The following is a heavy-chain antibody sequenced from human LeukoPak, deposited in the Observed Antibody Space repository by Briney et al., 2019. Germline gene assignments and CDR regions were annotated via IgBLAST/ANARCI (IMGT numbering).Heavy chain of an antibody. CDR1: GFTFSDFW. CDR3: ARAASSPYAFDI. V-gene: IGHV3-7*01. CDR2: IKQDGSEK. J-gene: IGHJ3*02. Sequence: GGSLRLSCAGSGFTFSDFWMTWVRQTPGKGLEWVANIKQDGSEKYYVDSVKGRFTISRDNAKNSLYLQMNSLRAEDTAVYYCARAASSPYAFDIWGQGTMVTVSS.